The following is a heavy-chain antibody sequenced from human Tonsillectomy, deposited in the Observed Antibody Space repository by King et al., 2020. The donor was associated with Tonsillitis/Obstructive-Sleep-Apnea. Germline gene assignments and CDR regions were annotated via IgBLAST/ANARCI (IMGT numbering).Heavy chain of an antibody. Sequence: VQLQESGPGLVKPSGTLSLTCAVSGGSISSSNWWSWVRQHPGKGLEWMGEIEESGSTNYNPSPKSRVTILVDKSKNQFSLRLSSVTAADKAVYYCASRISNSSSWYRPWGQGTLVTVST. CDR2: IEESGST. D-gene: IGHD6-13*01. CDR3: ASRISNSSSWYRP. V-gene: IGHV4-4*02. CDR1: GGSISSSNW. J-gene: IGHJ5*02.